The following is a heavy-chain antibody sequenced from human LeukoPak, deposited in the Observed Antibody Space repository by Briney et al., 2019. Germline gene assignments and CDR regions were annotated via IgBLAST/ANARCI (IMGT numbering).Heavy chain of an antibody. J-gene: IGHJ4*02. CDR2: INSDGSDR. V-gene: IGHV3-74*01. CDR3: ARGFRDY. CDR1: GFTFSDLW. Sequence: GGSLRLSCAVSGFTFSDLWMHWVRQAPGKGLVWVSRINSDGSDRNYADSVKGRFTVSRDNAKNTLYLQMNSLSAEDTAVYYCARGFRDYWGQGILVTVSS.